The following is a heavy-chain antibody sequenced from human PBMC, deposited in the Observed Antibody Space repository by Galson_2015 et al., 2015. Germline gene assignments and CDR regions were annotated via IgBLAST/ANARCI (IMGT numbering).Heavy chain of an antibody. CDR2: ISYDGSNK. D-gene: IGHD2-21*02. V-gene: IGHV3-33*05. Sequence: SGFTFSSYGMHWVRQAPGKGLEWVAVISYDGSNKYYADSVKGRFTISRDNSKNTLYLQMNSLRAGDTAVYYCARRAVVTEDGGAFDIWGQGTMVTVSS. CDR3: ARRAVVTEDGGAFDI. J-gene: IGHJ3*02. CDR1: GFTFSSYG.